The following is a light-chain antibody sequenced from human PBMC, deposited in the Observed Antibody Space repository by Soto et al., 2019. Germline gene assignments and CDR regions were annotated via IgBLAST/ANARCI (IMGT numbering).Light chain of an antibody. Sequence: QSALTQPRSVSGSPGQSVTISCTGTSSDVGGYNYVSWYQQHPGKAPKLMIYDVSKRPSGVPDRFSGSKSGNTASLTISGLQAEDETDYYCCSFACNTPWVFGGGTKRTVL. V-gene: IGLV2-11*01. J-gene: IGLJ3*02. CDR3: CSFACNTPWV. CDR1: SSDVGGYNY. CDR2: DVS.